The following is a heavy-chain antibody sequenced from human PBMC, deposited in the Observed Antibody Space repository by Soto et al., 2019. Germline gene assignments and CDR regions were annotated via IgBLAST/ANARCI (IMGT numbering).Heavy chain of an antibody. CDR2: ISYDGSNK. Sequence: QVQLVESGGGVVQPGRSLRLSCAASGFTFSSYGMHWVRQAPGKGLEWVSVISYDGSNKYYADSVKGRFTISRDKSKNTLYLQMNSLRAEDTAVYYCAKDAADIAARPPGGMDVWGQGTTVTVSS. V-gene: IGHV3-30*18. CDR1: GFTFSSYG. CDR3: AKDAADIAARPPGGMDV. J-gene: IGHJ6*02. D-gene: IGHD6-6*01.